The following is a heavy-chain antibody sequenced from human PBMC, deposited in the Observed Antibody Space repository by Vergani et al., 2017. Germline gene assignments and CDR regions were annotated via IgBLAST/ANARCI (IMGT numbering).Heavy chain of an antibody. V-gene: IGHV3-33*01. Sequence: VQLVESGGGLVKPGRSLRLSCAASGFTFSSYGMHWVRQAPGKGLEWVAVIWYDGSNKYYADSVKGRFTISRDNSKNTLYLQMNSLRAEDTAVYYCARGPIFYDILTGYYMRMMDYWGQGTLVTVSS. J-gene: IGHJ4*02. D-gene: IGHD3-9*01. CDR2: IWYDGSNK. CDR1: GFTFSSYG. CDR3: ARGPIFYDILTGYYMRMMDY.